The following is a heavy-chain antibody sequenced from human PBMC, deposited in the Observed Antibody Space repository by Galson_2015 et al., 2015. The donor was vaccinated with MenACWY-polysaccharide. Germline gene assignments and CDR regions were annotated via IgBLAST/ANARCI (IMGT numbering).Heavy chain of an antibody. CDR2: ISSSGSST. Sequence: SLRLSCAASGFTFSNFEMNWVRQAPGKGLEWVSYISSSGSSTYYPDSVKGRFTISRDNAKNSLYLQMNSLRAEDTAVYYCARDPYNYGYLGDYWGQGTLVTVSS. J-gene: IGHJ4*02. V-gene: IGHV3-48*03. CDR3: ARDPYNYGYLGDY. D-gene: IGHD5-18*01. CDR1: GFTFSNFE.